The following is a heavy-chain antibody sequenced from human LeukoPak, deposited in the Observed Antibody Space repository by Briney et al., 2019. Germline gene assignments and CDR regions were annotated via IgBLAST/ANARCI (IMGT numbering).Heavy chain of an antibody. CDR2: ISGSGGST. Sequence: PGGSLRLSCAASGFTFSSYAMSWVRQAPGKGLEWVSAISGSGGSTYYADSVKGRFTISRDNSKNTLYLQMNSLRAEDTAVYYCAKDGGYSSSWLAATAILNYYYYYMDVWGKGTTVTVSS. D-gene: IGHD6-13*01. V-gene: IGHV3-23*01. J-gene: IGHJ6*03. CDR1: GFTFSSYA. CDR3: AKDGGYSSSWLAATAILNYYYYYMDV.